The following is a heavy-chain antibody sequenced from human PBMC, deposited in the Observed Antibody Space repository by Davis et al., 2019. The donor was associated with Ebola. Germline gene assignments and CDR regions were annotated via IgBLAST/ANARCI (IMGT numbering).Heavy chain of an antibody. CDR3: ARPHTSGWGDPFDV. Sequence: MPSETLSLTCTVSGGSITGSDYFWGWIRQPPERELEWIGSTYYSGTTFYNPSLKSRLTMSVDTSKNEFSLKMSSVTAADTAVYYCARPHTSGWGDPFDVWGQGTMVIVSS. CDR2: TYYSGTT. J-gene: IGHJ3*01. V-gene: IGHV4-39*01. D-gene: IGHD6-19*01. CDR1: GGSITGSDYF.